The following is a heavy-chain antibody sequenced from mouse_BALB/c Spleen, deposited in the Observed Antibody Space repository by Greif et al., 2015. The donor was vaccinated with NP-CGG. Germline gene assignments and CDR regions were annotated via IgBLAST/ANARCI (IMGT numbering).Heavy chain of an antibody. Sequence: DVMLVESGGGLVQPGGSRKLSCAAPGFTFSSFGMHWVRQAPEKGLEWVAYISSGSSTIYYADTVKGRFTISRDNPKNTLFLQMTSLRSEDTAMYYCARLFDYWGQGTTLTVSS. CDR1: GFTFSSFG. V-gene: IGHV5-17*02. CDR3: ARLFDY. CDR2: ISSGSSTI. J-gene: IGHJ2*01.